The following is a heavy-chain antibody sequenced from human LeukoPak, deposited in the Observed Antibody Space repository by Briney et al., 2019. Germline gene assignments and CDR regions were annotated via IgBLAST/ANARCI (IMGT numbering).Heavy chain of an antibody. CDR2: IYTSGTT. V-gene: IGHV4-4*07. J-gene: IGHJ5*02. CDR3: ARGSEAWRDP. Sequence: SETLSLTCTVSGGSISSYFWSWIRQPSGKRLDWIGHIYTSGTTKYNPSLKSRVTMSGDTSKNQLSLKLSSVTAADTAVYFCARGSEAWRDPWGQGTLVTVSS. D-gene: IGHD3-10*01. CDR1: GGSISSYF.